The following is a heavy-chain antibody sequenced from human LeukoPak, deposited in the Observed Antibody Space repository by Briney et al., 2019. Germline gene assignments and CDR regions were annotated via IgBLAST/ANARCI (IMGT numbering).Heavy chain of an antibody. Sequence: ASVKVSCKASGYTFTGYYMHWVRQAPGQGLEWMGRINPNSGGTNYAQKLQGRVTMTRDTSISTAYMELSRLRSDDTAVYYCAREGDYDSSGYYFDYWGQGTLVTVSS. CDR3: AREGDYDSSGYYFDY. J-gene: IGHJ4*02. CDR1: GYTFTGYY. D-gene: IGHD3-22*01. V-gene: IGHV1-2*06. CDR2: INPNSGGT.